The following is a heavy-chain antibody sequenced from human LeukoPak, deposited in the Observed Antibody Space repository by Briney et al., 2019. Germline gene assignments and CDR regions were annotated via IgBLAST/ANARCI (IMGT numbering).Heavy chain of an antibody. CDR3: VRRFDC. J-gene: IGHJ4*02. CDR2: ISSDWNTI. V-gene: IGHV3-48*01. Sequence: PGGSLRLSCTVSGFTVSSNSMSWVRQAPGKGLEWVSYISSDWNTIYYADSVKGRFTLSRDNGKNSLYLQMDSLRVEDTAIYYCVRRFDCWGQGTLVTVSS. CDR1: GFTVSSNS.